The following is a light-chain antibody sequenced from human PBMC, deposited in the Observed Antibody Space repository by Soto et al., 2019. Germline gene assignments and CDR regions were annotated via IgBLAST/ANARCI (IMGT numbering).Light chain of an antibody. CDR1: QGISRW. CDR3: QHYNSYSEA. V-gene: IGKV1-5*01. J-gene: IGKJ1*01. CDR2: AAS. Sequence: DIQMTQSPSSVSASVGDRITITCRASQGISRWLAWYQQKPGRAPKLLIYAASNLQTGVPSRFSGSGSGTDFTLTISSLQPDDFATYYCQHYNSYSEAFGQGTKVDIK.